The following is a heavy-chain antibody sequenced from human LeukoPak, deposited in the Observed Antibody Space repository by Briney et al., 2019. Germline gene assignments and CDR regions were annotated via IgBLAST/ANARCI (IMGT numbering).Heavy chain of an antibody. CDR3: AREESSSWTGDWFDP. Sequence: PSETLSLTCTVSGGSISSYYWSWIRQPAGKGLEWIGRIYTSGSTNYNPSLKSRVTMSVDTSKNQFSLKLSSVTAADTAVYYCAREESSSWTGDWFDPWGQGTLVTVSS. D-gene: IGHD6-13*01. CDR2: IYTSGST. J-gene: IGHJ5*02. CDR1: GGSISSYY. V-gene: IGHV4-4*07.